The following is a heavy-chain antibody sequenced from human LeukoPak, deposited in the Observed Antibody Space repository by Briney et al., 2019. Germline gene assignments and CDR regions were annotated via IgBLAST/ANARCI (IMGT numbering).Heavy chain of an antibody. V-gene: IGHV3-30*18. D-gene: IGHD5-18*01. J-gene: IGHJ4*02. CDR2: ISYDGSDK. Sequence: GSLRLSCAASGFTFSTHGLHWVRQAPGKGLEWVAVISYDGSDKYYADSVKGRFTISRDNSKSALYLQMSSLRGEDTAVYYCAKDGLRPHIDSWGQGTRVTVSS. CDR1: GFTFSTHG. CDR3: AKDGLRPHIDS.